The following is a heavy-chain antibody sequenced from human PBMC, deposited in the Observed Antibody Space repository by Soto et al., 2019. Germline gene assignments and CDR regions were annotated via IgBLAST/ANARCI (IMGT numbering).Heavy chain of an antibody. D-gene: IGHD6-19*01. Sequence: QVRLVASGGGVVQPGRSLRLSCTAYGFSFSSYAMYWFRQPPGKGLEWVAVISHDGINKHYADSVKGRVTVSRDNSNHSLDLQLNSLRGEDTAMYYCARDMYSSDYFVKWFEPWGQGTLVTVSS. J-gene: IGHJ5*02. V-gene: IGHV3-30-3*01. CDR3: ARDMYSSDYFVKWFEP. CDR2: ISHDGINK. CDR1: GFSFSSYA.